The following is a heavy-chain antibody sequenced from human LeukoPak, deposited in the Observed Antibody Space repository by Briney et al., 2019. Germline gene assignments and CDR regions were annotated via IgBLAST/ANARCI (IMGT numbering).Heavy chain of an antibody. CDR2: IYYSGST. CDR3: ARTYLLSYYYGMDV. V-gene: IGHV4-59*01. Sequence: SETLSLTCTVSGGSISSYYWSWIRQPPGKGLEWIGYIYYSGSTNYNPSLKSRVTISVDTSKNQFSLKLSSVTAADTAVYYCARTYLLSYYYGMDVWGQGTTVTVSS. CDR1: GGSISSYY. J-gene: IGHJ6*02. D-gene: IGHD2-2*02.